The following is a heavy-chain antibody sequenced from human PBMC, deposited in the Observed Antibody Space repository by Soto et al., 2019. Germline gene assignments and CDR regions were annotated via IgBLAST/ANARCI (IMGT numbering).Heavy chain of an antibody. CDR3: ARDSARKQFYYDSSGNWYFDL. CDR2: ISYDGSNK. D-gene: IGHD3-22*01. Sequence: QVQLVESGGGVVQPGRSLRLSCAASGFTFSSYAMHWVRQAPGKGLEWVAVISYDGSNKYYADSVKGRFTISRDNSKNTLYLQMNSLIAEDTDVYYCARDSARKQFYYDSSGNWYFDLWGRGTLVTVSS. CDR1: GFTFSSYA. J-gene: IGHJ2*01. V-gene: IGHV3-30-3*01.